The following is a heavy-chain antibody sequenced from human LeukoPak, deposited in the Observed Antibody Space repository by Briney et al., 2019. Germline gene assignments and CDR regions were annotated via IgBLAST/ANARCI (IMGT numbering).Heavy chain of an antibody. CDR1: GYTFTSYY. Sequence: ASVKVSCRASGYTFTSYYMHWVRQAPGQGLEWMGIINPSGGSTSYAQKFQGRVTMTEDTSTDTAYMELSSLRSEDTAVYYCATVRDILTGYYDHWGQGTLVTVSS. J-gene: IGHJ4*02. D-gene: IGHD3-9*01. CDR2: INPSGGST. V-gene: IGHV1-46*01. CDR3: ATVRDILTGYYDH.